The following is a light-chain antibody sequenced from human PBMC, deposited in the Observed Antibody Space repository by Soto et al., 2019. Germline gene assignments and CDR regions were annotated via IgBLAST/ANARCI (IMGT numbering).Light chain of an antibody. CDR3: QQYNSYGT. CDR2: DAS. CDR1: QSIGSS. J-gene: IGKJ2*01. V-gene: IGKV1-5*01. Sequence: DIQMPQSPSTLSASVGDRVTITCRASQSIGSSLAWYQQKPGKGPKLLIYDASTLESGVPSRFSGSGFGTEFALTISSLQPDDFATFYCQQYNSYGTFGQGTKLEIK.